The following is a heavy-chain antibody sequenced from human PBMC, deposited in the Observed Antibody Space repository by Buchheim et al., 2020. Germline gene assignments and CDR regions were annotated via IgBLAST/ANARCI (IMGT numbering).Heavy chain of an antibody. J-gene: IGHJ4*02. CDR3: ARVRPYDYVWGSYRLTYFDY. CDR2: IYYSGST. CDR1: GGSISSYY. D-gene: IGHD3-16*02. V-gene: IGHV4-59*01. Sequence: QVQLQESGPGLVKPSETLSLTCTVSGGSISSYYWSWIRQPPGKGLEWIGYIYYSGSTNYNPSLKSRVTISVDTSKNQFSLQLSSVTAADTAVYYCARVRPYDYVWGSYRLTYFDYWGQGTL.